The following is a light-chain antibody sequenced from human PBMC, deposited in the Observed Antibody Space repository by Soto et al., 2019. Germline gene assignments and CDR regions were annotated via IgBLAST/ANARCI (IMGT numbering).Light chain of an antibody. CDR1: QSVTTY. CDR2: DAS. V-gene: IGKV3-20*01. CDR3: QQYDGSPRT. J-gene: IGKJ1*01. Sequence: EIVLTQSPGTLSLSPVEIGTLSFRASQSVTTYLAWYQQKPGQAPRLLINDASSRAAGIPDRFSGSGSGTDFTLTITRLEPEDFAVYHCQQYDGSPRTFGQGTKVDIK.